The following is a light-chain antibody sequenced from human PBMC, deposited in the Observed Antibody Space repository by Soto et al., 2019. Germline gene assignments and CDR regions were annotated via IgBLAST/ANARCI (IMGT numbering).Light chain of an antibody. CDR3: QQRSNWPPRAIT. J-gene: IGKJ5*01. V-gene: IGKV3-11*01. Sequence: EIVLTQSPATLSLSPGERATLSCRASQSVSSYLAWYQQKPGQAPRLLIYDASNTATGIPARFSGSGSGTDFTLTISSLEPEDFAVYYCQQRSNWPPRAITFGQGTRLEIK. CDR1: QSVSSY. CDR2: DAS.